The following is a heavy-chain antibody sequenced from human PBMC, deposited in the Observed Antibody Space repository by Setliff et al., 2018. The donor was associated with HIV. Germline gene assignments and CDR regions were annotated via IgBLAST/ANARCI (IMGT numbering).Heavy chain of an antibody. CDR1: GGSISTYY. Sequence: SETLSLTCTVSGGSISTYYWSWIRQPPGKGLEWIGSIYFTGSGDNNPSLKSRVTLSVDTSKHQFSLKLSSVTAADAAVYYCARVQMAYAAFDVWGQGTMVTVSS. V-gene: IGHV4-59*01. J-gene: IGHJ3*01. CDR3: ARVQMAYAAFDV. D-gene: IGHD4-17*01. CDR2: IYFTGSG.